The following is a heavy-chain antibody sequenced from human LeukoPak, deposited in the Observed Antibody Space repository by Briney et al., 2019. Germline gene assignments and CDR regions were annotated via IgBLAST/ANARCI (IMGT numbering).Heavy chain of an antibody. CDR2: ISWNSGSI. CDR3: AKGGTVYYYYYMDV. J-gene: IGHJ6*03. V-gene: IGHV3-9*01. Sequence: GGCLRLSCAASGFTFDDYAMHWVRQAPGKGLEWVSGISWNSGSIGYADSVKGRFTISRDNAKNSLYLQMNSLRAEDTALYYCAKGGTVYYYYYMDVWGKGTTVTISS. CDR1: GFTFDDYA.